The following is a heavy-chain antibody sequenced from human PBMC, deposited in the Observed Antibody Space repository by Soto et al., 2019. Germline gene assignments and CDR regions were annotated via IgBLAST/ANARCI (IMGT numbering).Heavy chain of an antibody. CDR2: ISAYNGNT. CDR1: DYTFTSYG. V-gene: IGHV1-18*01. Sequence: QVQLVQSGAEVKKPGASVKVSCKASDYTFTSYGNNWVRQAPGQGLEWMGWISAYNGNTPDAQKLQGRVTMTTDTSTSTAYMELRSLRSDDTAVYYCARVQSGYDVAYWGQGTLVTVSS. J-gene: IGHJ4*02. D-gene: IGHD5-12*01. CDR3: ARVQSGYDVAY.